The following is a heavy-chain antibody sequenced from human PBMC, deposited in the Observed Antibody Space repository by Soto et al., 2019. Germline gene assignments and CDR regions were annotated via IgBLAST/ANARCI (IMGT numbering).Heavy chain of an antibody. J-gene: IGHJ5*02. V-gene: IGHV3-30*18. CDR3: AKVVAGTGFDP. D-gene: IGHD6-19*01. Sequence: QVQLVESGGGVVQPGRSLRLSCAASGFTFSSYGMHWVRQAPGKGLEWVAVISYDGSNKYYADSVKGRFTISRDNSKNTLYLQMNSLRAEDTAVYYCAKVVAGTGFDPWGQGTLFTVSS. CDR2: ISYDGSNK. CDR1: GFTFSSYG.